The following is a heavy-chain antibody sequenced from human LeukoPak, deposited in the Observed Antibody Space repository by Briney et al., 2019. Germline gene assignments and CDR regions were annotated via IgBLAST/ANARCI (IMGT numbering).Heavy chain of an antibody. V-gene: IGHV3-43D*04. CDR3: AKGWTLGGLSMGY. D-gene: IGHD3-10*01. Sequence: PGGSLRLSCAASGFTFDDYAMHWVRQARGKGLEWVSLISWDGGSTYYADSVKGRFTIPRDNSKNSLYLQMNSLRAEDTALYYCAKGWTLGGLSMGYWGQGTLVTVSS. J-gene: IGHJ4*02. CDR2: ISWDGGST. CDR1: GFTFDDYA.